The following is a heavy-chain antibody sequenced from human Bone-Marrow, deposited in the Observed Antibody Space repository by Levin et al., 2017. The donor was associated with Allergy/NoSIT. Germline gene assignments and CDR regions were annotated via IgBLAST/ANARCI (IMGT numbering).Heavy chain of an antibody. V-gene: IGHV3-23*01. CDR2: ISGIGGST. CDR1: GFTFSSSA. CDR3: AKGHSSGWSYIDD. Sequence: SGESLKISCAASGFTFSSSAMNWVRQAPGKGLEWVSLISGIGGSTYYADSVRGRFTISRDNFKNTLSLQMSSLSAEDTAVYYCAKGHSSGWSYIDDWGQGTLVTVSS. J-gene: IGHJ4*02. D-gene: IGHD6-19*01.